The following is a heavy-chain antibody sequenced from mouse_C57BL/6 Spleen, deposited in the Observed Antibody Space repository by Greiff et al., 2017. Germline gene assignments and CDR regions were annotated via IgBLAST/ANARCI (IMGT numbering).Heavy chain of an antibody. CDR3: ARRYYGSSYFDY. D-gene: IGHD1-1*01. V-gene: IGHV5-17*01. CDR2: ISSGSSTI. Sequence: EVNVVESGGGLVKPGGSLKLSCAASGFTFSDYGMHWVRQAPEKGLEWVAYISSGSSTIYYAYTVKGRFTISRDNSKNTLFLQMTSLRSEDTAMYYCARRYYGSSYFDYWGQGTTLTVSS. CDR1: GFTFSDYG. J-gene: IGHJ2*01.